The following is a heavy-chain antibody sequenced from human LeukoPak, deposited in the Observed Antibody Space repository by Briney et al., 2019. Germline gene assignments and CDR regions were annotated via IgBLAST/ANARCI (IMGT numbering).Heavy chain of an antibody. V-gene: IGHV3-23*01. D-gene: IGHD2-2*01. CDR1: GITFSNYA. J-gene: IGHJ6*02. Sequence: PGGSLRLSCVASGITFSNYAVSWVRQAPEKGLDWVSVISGSAHKIRYADSVKGRFTISRDNSKNTLYLQMNSLRAEDTAVYYCAKAAMPYYYYYGMDVWGQGTTVTVSS. CDR2: ISGSAHKI. CDR3: AKAAMPYYYYYGMDV.